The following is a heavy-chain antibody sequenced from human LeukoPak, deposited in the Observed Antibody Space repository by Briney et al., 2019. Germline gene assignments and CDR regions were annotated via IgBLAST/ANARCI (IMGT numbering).Heavy chain of an antibody. CDR1: GFTFSSYA. J-gene: IGHJ4*02. V-gene: IGHV3-23*01. D-gene: IGHD2-2*01. CDR3: AKTCSSTSCYFD. Sequence: GGSLRLSCAASGFTFSSYAMSWVRQAPGEGLEWVSAISGSGGSTYYADSVKGRFTISRDNSKNTLYLQMNSLRAEDTAVYYCAKTCSSTSCYFDWGQGTLVTVSS. CDR2: ISGSGGST.